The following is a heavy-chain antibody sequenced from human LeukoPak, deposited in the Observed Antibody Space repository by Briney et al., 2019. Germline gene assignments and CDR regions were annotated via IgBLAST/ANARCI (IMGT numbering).Heavy chain of an antibody. Sequence: ESGGSLRLSCAASGFTFSKHGMNWVRQAPGKGLEWVSGISPSGDITYYADSVKGRSTISRDNSKNTLYLEVISLTAEDTAVYYCAKDDAWLRFGEWSQGTLVTVSS. CDR2: ISPSGDIT. CDR1: GFTFSKHG. V-gene: IGHV3-23*01. D-gene: IGHD3-10*01. J-gene: IGHJ4*02. CDR3: AKDDAWLRFGE.